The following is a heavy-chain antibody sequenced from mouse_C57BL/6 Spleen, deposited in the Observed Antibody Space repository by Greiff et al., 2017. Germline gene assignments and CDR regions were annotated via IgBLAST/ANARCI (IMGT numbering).Heavy chain of an antibody. V-gene: IGHV8-6*01. CDR1: GFSLSTFGMG. J-gene: IGHJ1*03. D-gene: IGHD2-3*01. Sequence: QVTLKVSGPGILQPSQTLSLTCSFSGFSLSTFGMGVSWIRQPSGKDLEWLAHIYWDDDKHYNTSLKSQLTISKDTSNNQLFLQITTVDSVDTATYYCARSGGYYDWYFDVWGTGTTVTVSS. CDR2: IYWDDDK. CDR3: ARSGGYYDWYFDV.